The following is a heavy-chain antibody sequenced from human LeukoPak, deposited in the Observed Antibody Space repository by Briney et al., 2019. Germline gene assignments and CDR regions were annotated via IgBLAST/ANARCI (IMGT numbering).Heavy chain of an antibody. Sequence: PSPTLSLTCTVSGGSISSGGYYWSWIRQHPGKGLEWIGYIYYSGSTYYNPSLKSRVTISVDTSKNQFSQKLSSVTAADTAVYYCARGDYPDAEYYFDYWGQGTLVTVSS. J-gene: IGHJ4*02. CDR3: ARGDYPDAEYYFDY. D-gene: IGHD4-11*01. V-gene: IGHV4-31*03. CDR2: IYYSGST. CDR1: GGSISSGGYY.